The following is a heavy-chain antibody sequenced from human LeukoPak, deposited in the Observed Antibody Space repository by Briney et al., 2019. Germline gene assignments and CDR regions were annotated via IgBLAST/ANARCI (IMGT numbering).Heavy chain of an antibody. D-gene: IGHD6-6*01. J-gene: IGHJ4*02. CDR1: GFSLGTSGVH. CDR2: IDWDDDN. V-gene: IGHV2-70*04. CDR3: ARSEYSSSSLDY. Sequence: SGPTLVNPPQTLTLTCTFAGFSLGTSGVHVSWIRQPPVKALEWLARIDWDDDNDYSTSLKTRLTISKNTTKNQVVLTMTNMDPVDTATYYSARSEYSSSSLDYWGQGTLVTVSS.